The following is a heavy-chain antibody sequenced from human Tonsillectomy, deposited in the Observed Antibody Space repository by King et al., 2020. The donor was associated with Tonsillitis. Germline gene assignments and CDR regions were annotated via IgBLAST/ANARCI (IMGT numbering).Heavy chain of an antibody. CDR2: ICYSGST. CDR3: ARPIRMTLPRAEYFDL. D-gene: IGHD1-14*01. CDR1: GGSISSSSYC. Sequence: LQLQESGPGLVKPSETLSLTCTVSGGSISSSSYCWGWIRQPPGKGLEWIGNICYSGSTYYNPSLRSRVTISVDTSKNQFSLRLSSVTAADTAVYYCARPIRMTLPRAEYFDLWGRGTLVTVSS. J-gene: IGHJ2*01. V-gene: IGHV4-39*01.